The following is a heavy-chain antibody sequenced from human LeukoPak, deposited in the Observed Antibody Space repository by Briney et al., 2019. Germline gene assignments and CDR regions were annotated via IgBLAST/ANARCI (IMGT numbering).Heavy chain of an antibody. D-gene: IGHD6-6*01. CDR3: ARDLRSSSSSGINYYGMDV. V-gene: IGHV4-31*03. CDR2: IYYSGST. CDR1: GGSISRSGYY. Sequence: SQTLSLTCTVSGGSISRSGYYWSWIRQHPGKGLEWIGYIYYSGSTYYNPSLKSRVTISVDTSKNQFSLKLSSVTAADTAVYYCARDLRSSSSSGINYYGMDVWAKGPRSPSP. J-gene: IGHJ6*02.